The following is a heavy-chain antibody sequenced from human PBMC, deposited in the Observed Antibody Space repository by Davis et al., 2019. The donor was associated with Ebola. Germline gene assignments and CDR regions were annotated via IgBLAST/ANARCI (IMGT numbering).Heavy chain of an antibody. CDR2: INPNSGGT. V-gene: IGHV1-2*02. D-gene: IGHD4-17*01. Sequence: ASVKVSCKASGYTFTGYYMHWVRQAPGQGLEWMGWINPNSGGTTYAQKFQGRVTMTRDTSISTAYMELSRLRSDDTAVYYCARVQDYGDYRRSAFDIWGQGTMVTVSS. CDR3: ARVQDYGDYRRSAFDI. J-gene: IGHJ3*02. CDR1: GYTFTGYY.